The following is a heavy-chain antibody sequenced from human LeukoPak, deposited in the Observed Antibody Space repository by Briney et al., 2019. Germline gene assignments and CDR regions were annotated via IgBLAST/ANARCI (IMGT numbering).Heavy chain of an antibody. D-gene: IGHD2-2*01. CDR2: ISWNSGSI. V-gene: IGHV3-9*01. CDR3: ARDPRAVGYFDL. J-gene: IGHJ2*01. CDR1: GFTFDDYA. Sequence: PGRSLRLSCAASGFTFDDYAMHWVRQAPGKGLEWVSGISWNSGSIGYADSVKGRFTISRDNAKNSLYLQMNSLRAEDTAVYYCARDPRAVGYFDLWGRGTLVTVSS.